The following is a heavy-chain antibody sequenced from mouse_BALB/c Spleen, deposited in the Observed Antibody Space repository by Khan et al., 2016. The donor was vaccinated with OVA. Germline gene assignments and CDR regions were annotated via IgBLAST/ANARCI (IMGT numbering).Heavy chain of an antibody. J-gene: IGHJ3*01. CDR2: IWSGGNT. Sequence: QVQLKESGPGLVQPSQSLSITCTVSGFSLTTYGVHWVRQSPGKGLEWLGLIWSGGNTDTNAAFISRLSTIKDNSKSQVFFKMNSLQADDTAMYYCARNSYMYDFTYWGQGTLVTVSA. D-gene: IGHD2-14*01. V-gene: IGHV2-2*01. CDR3: ARNSYMYDFTY. CDR1: GFSLTTYG.